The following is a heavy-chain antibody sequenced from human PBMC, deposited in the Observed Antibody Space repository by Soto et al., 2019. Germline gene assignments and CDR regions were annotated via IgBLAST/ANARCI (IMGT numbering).Heavy chain of an antibody. J-gene: IGHJ4*02. V-gene: IGHV2-5*02. D-gene: IGHD3-22*01. CDR3: AHLDSSILFGY. CDR2: IYWDDDK. Sequence: QITLKESGPTLVKPTQTLTLTCTFSGFSLSTSGVGVGWIRQPPGKALEWLALIYWDDDKRYSPSLKSRLTITKDTSKNQVVHTMTNMDPVDTATYYCAHLDSSILFGYWGQGTLVTXSS. CDR1: GFSLSTSGVG.